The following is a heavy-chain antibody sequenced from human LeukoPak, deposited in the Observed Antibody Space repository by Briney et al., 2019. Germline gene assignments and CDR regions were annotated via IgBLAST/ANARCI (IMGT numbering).Heavy chain of an antibody. D-gene: IGHD3-10*01. CDR2: MNPNSGNT. CDR1: GYTFTSYD. J-gene: IGHJ6*02. CDR3: ARISSPLKNPYGSGWGWYYYYYGMDV. Sequence: ASVKVSCKASGYTFTSYDINWVRQATGQGLEWMGWMNPNSGNTGYAQKFQGRVTMTRNTSISTAYMELSSLRSEDTAVYYCARISSPLKNPYGSGWGWYYYYYGMDVWGQGTTVTVSS. V-gene: IGHV1-8*01.